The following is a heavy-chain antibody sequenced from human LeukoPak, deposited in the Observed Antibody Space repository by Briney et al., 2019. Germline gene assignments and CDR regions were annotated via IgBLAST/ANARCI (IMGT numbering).Heavy chain of an antibody. D-gene: IGHD3-9*01. CDR2: ISGSGGST. V-gene: IGHV3-23*01. CDR1: GFTFSSYA. J-gene: IGHJ4*02. CDR3: ASLPTHYDILTGRFDY. Sequence: GQSLRLSCSPSGFTFSSYAMSWVSQAPGKGVEWVSAISGSGGSTYYAHSVKGRFTISRDNSKNTLYLQMNSLRAEDTAVYYCASLPTHYDILTGRFDYWGQGTLVTVSS.